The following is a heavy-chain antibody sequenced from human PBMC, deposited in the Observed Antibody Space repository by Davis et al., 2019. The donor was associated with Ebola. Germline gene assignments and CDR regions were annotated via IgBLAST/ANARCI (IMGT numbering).Heavy chain of an antibody. D-gene: IGHD3-10*01. CDR2: IYGGGST. CDR3: AITMVRGGGEKDV. Sequence: GGSLRLSCAASGFTFSDYYMSWIRQAPGKGLEWVSVIYGGGSTYYADSAKGRFTISRDNSKNTLYLQMNSRRAEDTAVYYCAITMVRGGGEKDVWGKGTTVTVSS. J-gene: IGHJ6*04. CDR1: GFTFSDYY. V-gene: IGHV3-53*01.